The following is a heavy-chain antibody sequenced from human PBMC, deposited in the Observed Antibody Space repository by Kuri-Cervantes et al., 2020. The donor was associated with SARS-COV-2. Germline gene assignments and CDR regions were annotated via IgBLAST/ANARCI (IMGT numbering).Heavy chain of an antibody. J-gene: IGHJ6*03. CDR1: GYSFTSYW. V-gene: IGHV5-51*01. CDR2: IYPGDSDT. D-gene: IGHD2-2*01. Sequence: GGSLRLSCKGSGYSFTSYWIGWARQMPGKGLEWMGIIYPGDSDTRYSPSFQGQVTISADKSISTAYLQWSSLKASDTAMYYCARHPSRGYCSSTSCSPGYYMDVWGKGTTVTVSS. CDR3: ARHPSRGYCSSTSCSPGYYMDV.